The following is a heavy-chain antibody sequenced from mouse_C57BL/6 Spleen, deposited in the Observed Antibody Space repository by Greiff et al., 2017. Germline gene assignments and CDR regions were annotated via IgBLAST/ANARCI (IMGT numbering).Heavy chain of an antibody. Sequence: DVKLVESGGGLVKPGGSLKLSCAASGFTFSSYAMSWVRQTPEKRLEWVATISAGGSYTYYPDNVKGRFTISRDNAKNNLYLQMSHLKSEDTAMYYCASHYYGSSYWFADWGQGTLVTVSA. CDR2: ISAGGSYT. CDR3: ASHYYGSSYWFAD. V-gene: IGHV5-4*03. D-gene: IGHD1-1*01. CDR1: GFTFSSYA. J-gene: IGHJ3*01.